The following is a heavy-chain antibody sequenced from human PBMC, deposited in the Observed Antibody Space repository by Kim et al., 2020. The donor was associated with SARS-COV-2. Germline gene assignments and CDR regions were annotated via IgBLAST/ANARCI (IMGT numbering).Heavy chain of an antibody. V-gene: IGHV1-2*02. D-gene: IGHD6-13*01. J-gene: IGHJ4*02. CDR3: ARDQGRIAAEYDY. Sequence: YAPQFQGRVTMTRDTSISTAYMELSRLRSDDTAVYYCARDQGRIAAEYDYWGQGTLVTVSS.